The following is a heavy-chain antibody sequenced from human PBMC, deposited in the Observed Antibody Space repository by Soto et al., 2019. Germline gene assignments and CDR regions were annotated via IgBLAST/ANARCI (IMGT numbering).Heavy chain of an antibody. V-gene: IGHV3-48*03. CDR2: ISSSGSTI. J-gene: IGHJ3*02. Sequence: GKGLECVSSISSSGSTIYYADSVKGRFTISRDNAKNSLYLQMNSLRAEDTAVYYCARDQYPDYYDSSGYYRNAFDILGQGTMV. D-gene: IGHD3-22*01. CDR3: ARDQYPDYYDSSGYYRNAFDI.